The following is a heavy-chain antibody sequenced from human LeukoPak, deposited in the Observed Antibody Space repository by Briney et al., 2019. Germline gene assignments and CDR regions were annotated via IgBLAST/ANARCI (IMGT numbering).Heavy chain of an antibody. J-gene: IGHJ6*02. CDR2: ISAYNGNT. Sequence: ASVKVSCKASGYAFTSYGISWVRQAPGQGLEWMGWISAYNGNTNYAQKLQGRVTMTTDTSTSTAYMELRSLRSDDTAVYYCARDEAYCGGDCYSRLQNYYGMDVWGQGTTVTVSS. CDR1: GYAFTSYG. V-gene: IGHV1-18*01. CDR3: ARDEAYCGGDCYSRLQNYYGMDV. D-gene: IGHD2-21*02.